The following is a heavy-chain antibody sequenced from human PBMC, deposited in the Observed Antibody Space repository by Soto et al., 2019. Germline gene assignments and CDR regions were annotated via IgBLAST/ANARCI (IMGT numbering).Heavy chain of an antibody. CDR1: GGTFSSYA. CDR3: VREESSGYYYGWFDP. CDR2: IIPIFGTA. J-gene: IGHJ5*02. V-gene: IGHV1-69*12. Sequence: QVQLVQSGAEVKKPGSSVKVSCKASGGTFSSYAISWVRQAPGQGLEWMGGIIPIFGTANYAQKFQGRVTIXXDXSXXTAYMELSSLRSEDTAVYYCVREESSGYYYGWFDPWGQGTLVTVSS. D-gene: IGHD3-22*01.